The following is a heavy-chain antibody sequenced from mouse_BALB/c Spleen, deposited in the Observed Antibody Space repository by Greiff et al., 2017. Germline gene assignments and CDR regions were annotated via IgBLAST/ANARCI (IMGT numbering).Heavy chain of an antibody. V-gene: IGHV1-31*01. CDR3: ARSGGHYAMDY. J-gene: IGHJ4*01. CDR1: GYSFTGYY. Sequence: VQLKESGPELVKPGASVKISCKASGYSFTGYYMHWVKQSHVKSLEWIGRINPYNGATSYNQNFKDKASLTVDKSSSTAYMELHSLTSEDSAVYYCARSGGHYAMDYWGQGTSVTVSS. D-gene: IGHD3-1*01. CDR2: INPYNGAT.